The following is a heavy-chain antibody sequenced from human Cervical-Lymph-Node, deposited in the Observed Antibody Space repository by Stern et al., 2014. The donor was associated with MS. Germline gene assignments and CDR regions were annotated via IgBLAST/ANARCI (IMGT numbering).Heavy chain of an antibody. CDR3: ARGSRYHDFWSVSYGHLEH. V-gene: IGHV1-69*12. CDR1: GGSFGNYA. Sequence: QVQLVQSGAEVKSPGSSVKVSCKASGGSFGNYAINWVRQAPGQGLEWMGGIIPLFETADYARRFHGRVTIIADGPTSTVSMELSSLKSDDTAVYYCARGSRYHDFWSVSYGHLEHWGQGTLITVSS. J-gene: IGHJ4*02. CDR2: IIPLFETA. D-gene: IGHD3-3*01.